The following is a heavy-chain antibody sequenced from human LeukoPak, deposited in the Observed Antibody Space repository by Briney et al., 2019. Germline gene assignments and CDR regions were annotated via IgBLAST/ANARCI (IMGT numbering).Heavy chain of an antibody. V-gene: IGHV4-34*01. CDR2: INHSGST. Sequence: SETLSLTCAVYGGSFSGYYWSWIRQPPGKGLEWIGEINHSGSTNYNPSLKSRVTISVDTSKNQFPLKLSSVTAADTAVYYCARGKPTYIVVVVAATPSNWFDPWGQGTLVTVSS. CDR1: GGSFSGYY. CDR3: ARGKPTYIVVVVAATPSNWFDP. D-gene: IGHD2-15*01. J-gene: IGHJ5*02.